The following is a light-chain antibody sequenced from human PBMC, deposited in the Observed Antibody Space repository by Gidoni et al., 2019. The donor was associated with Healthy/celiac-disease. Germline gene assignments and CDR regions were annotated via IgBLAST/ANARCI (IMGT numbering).Light chain of an antibody. V-gene: IGKV2-28*01. CDR1: QSLLHSNGYNY. Sequence: DIVMTQSPLSLPVTPGEPASISCRSSQSLLHSNGYNYLDWYLQKPGQSPQLLIYLGSNRASGVPDRFSGSGSGTDFTLKISRVEAEDVGVYYCMQALQTSPFTFXPXTKVDIK. J-gene: IGKJ3*01. CDR2: LGS. CDR3: MQALQTSPFT.